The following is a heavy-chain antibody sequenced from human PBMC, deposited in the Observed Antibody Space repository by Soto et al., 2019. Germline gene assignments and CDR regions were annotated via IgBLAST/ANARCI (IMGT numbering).Heavy chain of an antibody. CDR1: GFSVSNNH. J-gene: IGHJ4*02. V-gene: IGHV3-53*01. Sequence: VQLVESGGGLIQPGGSLRLSCAASGFSVSNNHMTWIRQTAGKGLELVSFIHGGGSTSYADSVKGRFTISRDNSKNTLYLQMDRLRAEDTAIYYCAGRLTTAARLDYWGQGTLVTVSS. CDR2: IHGGGST. CDR3: AGRLTTAARLDY. D-gene: IGHD3-16*01.